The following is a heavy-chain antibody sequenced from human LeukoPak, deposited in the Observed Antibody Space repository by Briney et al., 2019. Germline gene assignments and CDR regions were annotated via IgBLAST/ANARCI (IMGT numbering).Heavy chain of an antibody. CDR2: INQDGSEK. CDR3: ARVVADYDILFDY. V-gene: IGHV3-7*03. J-gene: IGHJ4*02. D-gene: IGHD3-9*01. Sequence: PGGSLRLSCAASGFTFSSYWMTWVRQAPGKGLEWVANINQDGSEKYYVDSVKGRFTISRDNAKNSLYLQMNSLRAEDTAVYYCARVVADYDILFDYWGQGSLVTVSS. CDR1: GFTFSSYW.